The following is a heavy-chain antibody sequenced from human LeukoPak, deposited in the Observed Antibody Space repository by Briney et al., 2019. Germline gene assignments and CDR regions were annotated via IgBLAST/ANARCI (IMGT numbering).Heavy chain of an antibody. J-gene: IGHJ4*02. CDR3: ARDLRTGAPDYFDS. V-gene: IGHV3-30*04. D-gene: IGHD1-14*01. CDR2: TSIDQGIK. CDR1: GFRFTSYD. Sequence: TGGSLRLSCAASGFRFTSYDIHWVRQAPGKGLEWVAVTSIDQGIKFYTDSVKGRFTISRDNSKNTLYLEMNSLRVDDTAVYFCARDLRTGAPDYFDSWGQGTLVTVSP.